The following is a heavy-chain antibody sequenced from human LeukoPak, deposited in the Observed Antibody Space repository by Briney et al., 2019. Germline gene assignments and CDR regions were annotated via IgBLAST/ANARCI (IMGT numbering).Heavy chain of an antibody. D-gene: IGHD5-24*01. V-gene: IGHV4-59*08. Sequence: PSETLSLTCTVSGGSISGHYWSWIRQPPGKGLEWIGYIYYSGSTKYNPSLKSRVTISVDTSKNQFSLKLSSVTAADTAVYYCARGARAGYNLEPFDYWGQGTLVTVSS. J-gene: IGHJ4*02. CDR1: GGSISGHY. CDR3: ARGARAGYNLEPFDY. CDR2: IYYSGST.